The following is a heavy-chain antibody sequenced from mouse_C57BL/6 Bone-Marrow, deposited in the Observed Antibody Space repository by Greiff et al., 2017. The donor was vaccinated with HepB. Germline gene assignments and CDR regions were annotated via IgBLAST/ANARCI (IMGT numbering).Heavy chain of an antibody. CDR1: GYTFTSYG. J-gene: IGHJ4*01. CDR3: AYLLCPHYYAMDY. Sequence: QVHVKQSGAELARPGASVKLSCKASGYTFTSYGISWVKQRTGQGLEWIGEIYPRSGNTYYNEKFKGKATLTADKSSSTAYMELRSLTSEDSAVYCCAYLLCPHYYAMDYWGQGTSVTVSS. V-gene: IGHV1-81*01. D-gene: IGHD2-1*01. CDR2: IYPRSGNT.